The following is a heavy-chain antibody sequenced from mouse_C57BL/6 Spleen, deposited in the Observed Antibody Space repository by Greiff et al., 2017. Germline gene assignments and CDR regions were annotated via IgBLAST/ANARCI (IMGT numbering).Heavy chain of an antibody. CDR1: GFTFSSYA. J-gene: IGHJ2*01. V-gene: IGHV5-4*01. CDR2: ISDGGSYT. CDR3: ARDWDGGY. D-gene: IGHD4-1*01. Sequence: DVKLVESGGGLVKPGGSLKLSCAASGFTFSSYAMSWVRQTPEKRLEWVATISDGGSYTYYPDNVKGRFTISRDNAKNNLYLQMSHLKSEDTAMYYCARDWDGGYWGQGTTLTVSS.